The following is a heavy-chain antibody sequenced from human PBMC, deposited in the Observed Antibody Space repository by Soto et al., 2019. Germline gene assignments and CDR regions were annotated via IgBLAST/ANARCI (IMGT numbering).Heavy chain of an antibody. CDR3: AKDSPPPAYYYDSSGYYPNFDY. D-gene: IGHD3-22*01. J-gene: IGHJ4*02. Sequence: GGSLRLSCAASGFTFSSYAMSWVRQAPGKGLEWVSAISGSGGSTYYADSVKGRFTISRDNSKNTLYLQMNSLRAEDTAVYYCAKDSPPPAYYYDSSGYYPNFDYWGQGTLVTVSS. CDR1: GFTFSSYA. V-gene: IGHV3-23*01. CDR2: ISGSGGST.